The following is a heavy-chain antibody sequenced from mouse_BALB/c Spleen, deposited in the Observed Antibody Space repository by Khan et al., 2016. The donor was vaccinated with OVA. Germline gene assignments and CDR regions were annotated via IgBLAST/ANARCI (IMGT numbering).Heavy chain of an antibody. D-gene: IGHD3-2*02. J-gene: IGHJ2*01. Sequence: VQLQESGPGLVKPSQSLSLTCTVTGYSITSDYARNWIRQFPGNKLEWMGYITYSGNTKYNPSLKSRISITPDTSKNQFFLQLNFVTIEDTATYYCARSQEGDFDYWGQGTTLTVSS. CDR1: GYSITSDYA. CDR3: ARSQEGDFDY. V-gene: IGHV3-2*02. CDR2: ITYSGNT.